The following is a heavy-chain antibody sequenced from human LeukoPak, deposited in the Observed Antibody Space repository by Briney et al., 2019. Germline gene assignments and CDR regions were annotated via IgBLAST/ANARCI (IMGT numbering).Heavy chain of an antibody. D-gene: IGHD3-10*01. J-gene: IGHJ6*03. CDR1: GGSISSGSYY. V-gene: IGHV4-61*02. Sequence: SQTLSLTCTVSGGSISSGSYYWSWIRQPAGKGLEWIGRIYTSGSTNYNPSLKSRVTISVDTSKNQFSLKLSSVTAADTAMYYCARVAFSGYYYYMDVWGKGTTVTVSS. CDR3: ARVAFSGYYYYMDV. CDR2: IYTSGST.